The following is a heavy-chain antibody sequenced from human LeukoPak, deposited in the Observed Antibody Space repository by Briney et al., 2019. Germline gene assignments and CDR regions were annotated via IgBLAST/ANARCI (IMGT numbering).Heavy chain of an antibody. CDR1: GYTFTDYH. V-gene: IGHV1-2*02. Sequence: ASVKVSCKASGYTFTDYHIHWVRQAPGQGLEWMGWINPNTGGTNYAQNFQGRVTMTRETSITTSYMELSSLLSDDTALYYCARGGHGHTQNDYWGQGTLVTVSS. D-gene: IGHD5-24*01. J-gene: IGHJ4*02. CDR3: ARGGHGHTQNDY. CDR2: INPNTGGT.